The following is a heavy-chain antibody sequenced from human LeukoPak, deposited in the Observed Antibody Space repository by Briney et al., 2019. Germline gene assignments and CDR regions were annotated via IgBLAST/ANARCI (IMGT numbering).Heavy chain of an antibody. Sequence: GGSLRLSCAASGFTFSSYAMSWVRHAPPEGLEWVSAISGSGGSTYYADSVKGRFTISRDNSKNSLYLQMNRLRAEDTAVYYCAKDPKIYSGSLNRFDPWGQGTLVTVSS. CDR1: GFTFSSYA. V-gene: IGHV3-23*01. D-gene: IGHD1-26*01. J-gene: IGHJ5*02. CDR2: ISGSGGST. CDR3: AKDPKIYSGSLNRFDP.